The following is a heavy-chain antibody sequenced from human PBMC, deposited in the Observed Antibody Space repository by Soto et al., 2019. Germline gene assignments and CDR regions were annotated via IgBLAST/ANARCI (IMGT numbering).Heavy chain of an antibody. J-gene: IGHJ4*02. D-gene: IGHD2-2*01. CDR3: ARTPWPDCSSTSCLSDY. CDR2: IVPIFGTA. Sequence: SVKVSCKASGGTFSSYAISWVRQAPGQGLEWTGGIVPIFGTANYAQKFQGRVTITADESTSTAYMELSSLRSEDTAVYYCARTPWPDCSSTSCLSDYWGQGTLVTVSS. CDR1: GGTFSSYA. V-gene: IGHV1-69*13.